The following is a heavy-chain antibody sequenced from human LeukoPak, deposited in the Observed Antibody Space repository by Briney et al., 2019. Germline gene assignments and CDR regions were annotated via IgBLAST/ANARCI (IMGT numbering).Heavy chain of an antibody. Sequence: SETLSLTCAVYGGSFSGYYWSWIRQPPGKGLEWIGEINHSGSTNYNPSLKSRVTISVDTSKNQFSLKLSSVTAADTAVYYCARDVGVLRYFDWLTDYWGQGTLVTVSS. CDR2: INHSGST. CDR1: GGSFSGYY. J-gene: IGHJ4*02. D-gene: IGHD3-9*01. V-gene: IGHV4-34*01. CDR3: ARDVGVLRYFDWLTDY.